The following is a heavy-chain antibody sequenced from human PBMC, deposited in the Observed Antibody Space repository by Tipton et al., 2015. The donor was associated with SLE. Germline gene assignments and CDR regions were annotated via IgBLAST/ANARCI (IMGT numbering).Heavy chain of an antibody. J-gene: IGHJ4*02. CDR3: ARGGGSYYDY. V-gene: IGHV4-4*07. CDR2: LYTSAST. CDR1: GGSISSYY. D-gene: IGHD1-26*01. Sequence: TLSLTCTVSGGSISSYYWRWIRQPAGKGLEWIGRLYTSASTIYNPSLQSRVTLSSDTSKDQFSLRVRSVTAADTAVYYCARGGGSYYDYWGQGTLVTVSS.